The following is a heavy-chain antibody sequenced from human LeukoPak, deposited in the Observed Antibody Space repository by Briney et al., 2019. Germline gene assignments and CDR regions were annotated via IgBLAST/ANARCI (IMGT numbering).Heavy chain of an antibody. V-gene: IGHV6-1*01. J-gene: IGHJ5*02. D-gene: IGHD6-19*01. Sequence: SQTLSLTCAISGDTVSSNDAAWNWIRQSPSRGREWLGRTYYRSKWYNDYAVSVKSRITINPDTSKNQFSLQLNSVTPEDTAVYYCARDPATVAGPVNWFDPWGQATLVTVSS. CDR1: GDTVSSNDAA. CDR3: ARDPATVAGPVNWFDP. CDR2: TYYRSKWYN.